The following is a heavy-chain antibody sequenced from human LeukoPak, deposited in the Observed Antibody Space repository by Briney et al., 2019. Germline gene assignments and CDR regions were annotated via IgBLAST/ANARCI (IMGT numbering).Heavy chain of an antibody. J-gene: IGHJ4*02. Sequence: ASVKVSCKASGYTFTRYDINWVRQATGQGLEWMGRMNHNSGSTGNAQNFQGRVTITRNTAISTAYMELRGLRSEDTAVYYCASGRSTGYPYYVEYWGQGTRVTVPA. CDR2: MNHNSGST. CDR3: ASGRSTGYPYYVEY. V-gene: IGHV1-8*03. CDR1: GYTFTRYD. D-gene: IGHD5-12*01.